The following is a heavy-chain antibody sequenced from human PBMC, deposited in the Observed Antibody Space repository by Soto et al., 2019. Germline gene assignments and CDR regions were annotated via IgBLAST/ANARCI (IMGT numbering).Heavy chain of an antibody. V-gene: IGHV1-2*04. D-gene: IGHD3-16*01. CDR1: GYSFTGHY. CDR3: AKSDGAEENDAFDI. J-gene: IGHJ3*02. CDR2: INPNSGGT. Sequence: QVRLVQSGPEVRKPGASVKISCEASGYSFTGHYLHWVRQAPGHGLEWMGWINPNSGGTNYAQKFQDWISITRDKALSTVCMDLSSLRSEDTAMYYCAKSDGAEENDAFDIWGQGTMISVS.